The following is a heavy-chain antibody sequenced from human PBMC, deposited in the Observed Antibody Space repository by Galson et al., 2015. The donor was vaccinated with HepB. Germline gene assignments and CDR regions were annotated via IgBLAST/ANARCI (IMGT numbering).Heavy chain of an antibody. CDR3: ARVVQQLAYGMDV. D-gene: IGHD6-13*01. CDR2: IWYDGSNK. CDR1: GFTFSSYG. Sequence: SLRLSCAASGFTFSSYGMHWVRQAPGKGLEWVAVIWYDGSNKYYADSLKGRFTISRDNSKNTLYLEMNGLRAEDTAVYYCARVVQQLAYGMDVWGQGTTVTVSS. V-gene: IGHV3-33*01. J-gene: IGHJ6*02.